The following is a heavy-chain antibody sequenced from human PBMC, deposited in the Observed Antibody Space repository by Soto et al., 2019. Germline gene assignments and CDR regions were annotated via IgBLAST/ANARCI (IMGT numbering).Heavy chain of an antibody. CDR1: GNTFTYCY. J-gene: IGHJ4*02. CDR3: ASGGAGSGPFTWELPDH. V-gene: IGHV1-45*02. D-gene: IGHD1-26*01. Sequence: GASVKVSCKALGNTFTYCYLHWVRQAPGQALEWMGWITPFSGDVHYAQKFQERVTITRDRSINTAYMQMSSLRSEDTAMYFCASGGAGSGPFTWELPDHWGQGTLVNVSS. CDR2: ITPFSGDV.